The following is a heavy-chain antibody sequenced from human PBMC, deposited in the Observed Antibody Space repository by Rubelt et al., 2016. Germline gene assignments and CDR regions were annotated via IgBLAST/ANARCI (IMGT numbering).Heavy chain of an antibody. CDR3: ARDRAFVVVPAAIGDAFDI. D-gene: IGHD2-2*01. V-gene: IGHV3-48*01. J-gene: IGHJ3*02. Sequence: MNWVRQAPGKGLEWVSYISSSSSTIYYADSVKGRFTISRDNAKNSLYLQMNSLRAEDTAVYYCARDRAFVVVPAAIGDAFDIWGQGTMVTVSS. CDR2: ISSSSSTI.